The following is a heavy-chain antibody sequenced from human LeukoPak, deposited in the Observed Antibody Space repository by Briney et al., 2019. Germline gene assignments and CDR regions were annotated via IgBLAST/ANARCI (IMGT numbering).Heavy chain of an antibody. CDR2: ISSSSSYI. J-gene: IGHJ3*02. V-gene: IGHV3-21*01. Sequence: GGSLRLSCAASGFTFSSYRMTWVHQAPGKVLEWVSSISSSSSYIYDAESVKGRFTISRDKAKNSLYLQMNSLRAEDTAVYYCARDLVAAAASDAFDIWGQGTMVTVSS. CDR1: GFTFSSYR. CDR3: ARDLVAAAASDAFDI. D-gene: IGHD6-13*01.